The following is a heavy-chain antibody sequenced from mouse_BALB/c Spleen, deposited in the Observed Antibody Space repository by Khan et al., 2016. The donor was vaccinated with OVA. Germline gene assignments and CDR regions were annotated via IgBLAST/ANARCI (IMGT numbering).Heavy chain of an antibody. J-gene: IGHJ2*01. CDR2: IRYSGST. CDR3: ARTARIKY. V-gene: IGHV3-1*02. CDR1: GYSITSGYG. Sequence: EVQLQESGPGLVKPSQSLSLTCTVTGYSITSGYGWNWIRQFPGNKLEWMGYIRYSGSTNYNPSLKSRISITRDTSKNQFVLQLNSVTTEDTATYYRARTARIKYWGQGTTLTVSS. D-gene: IGHD1-2*01.